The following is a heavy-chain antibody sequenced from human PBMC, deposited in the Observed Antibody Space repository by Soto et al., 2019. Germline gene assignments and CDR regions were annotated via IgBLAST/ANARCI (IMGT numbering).Heavy chain of an antibody. Sequence: SETLSLTCTVSGGSISSGGYYWSWIRQHPGKGLEWIGYIYYSGSTYYNPSLKSRVTISVDTSKNQFSLKLSSVTAADTAVYYCARRVPSSYGSGSYYPNYYYYGMDVWGQGTTVTVSS. D-gene: IGHD3-10*01. CDR2: IYYSGST. V-gene: IGHV4-31*03. CDR1: GGSISSGGYY. CDR3: ARRVPSSYGSGSYYPNYYYYGMDV. J-gene: IGHJ6*02.